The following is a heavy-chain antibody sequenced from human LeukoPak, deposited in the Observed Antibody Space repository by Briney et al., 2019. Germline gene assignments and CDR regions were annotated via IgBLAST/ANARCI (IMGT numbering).Heavy chain of an antibody. CDR3: ARWATSFDS. CDR2: IKQDGGDK. V-gene: IGHV3-7*01. CDR1: GFNLSGDW. D-gene: IGHD6-6*01. Sequence: AGGSLRLSCAASGFNLSGDWMSWVRQAPGKGLEWVANIKQDGGDKYYADSVTGRFTVSRDNANNSLALQMNNLRAEDTAVYYCARWATSFDSWGQGTLVTVSS. J-gene: IGHJ4*02.